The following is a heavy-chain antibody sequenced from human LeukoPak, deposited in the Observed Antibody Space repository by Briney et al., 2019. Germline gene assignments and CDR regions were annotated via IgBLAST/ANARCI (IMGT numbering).Heavy chain of an antibody. J-gene: IGHJ6*03. V-gene: IGHV4-39*07. D-gene: IGHD3-9*01. CDR1: GASISSSSYY. CDR2: IYFDGNT. Sequence: SETLSLTCSVSGASISSSSYYWGWIRQPPGKGLEWIGNIYFDGNTYYNPSLKSRVTMSVDTSKNQFSLKLSSVTAADTAVYYCARDGVLRYFDWLYYYMDVWGKGTTVTISS. CDR3: ARDGVLRYFDWLYYYMDV.